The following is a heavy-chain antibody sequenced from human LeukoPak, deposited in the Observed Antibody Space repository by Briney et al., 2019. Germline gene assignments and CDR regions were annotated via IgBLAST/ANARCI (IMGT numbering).Heavy chain of an antibody. CDR3: AGSRFLEWNDAFDI. CDR1: GYSISSGYY. D-gene: IGHD3-3*01. J-gene: IGHJ3*02. Sequence: SQTLSLTCALSGYSISSGYYWGWIRQPPGKGLEWIGSIYHSGSTYYNPSLTSGVTISVDTSKNQFSLKLSSVTAADTAVYYCAGSRFLEWNDAFDIWGQGTMVTVSS. CDR2: IYHSGST. V-gene: IGHV4-38-2*01.